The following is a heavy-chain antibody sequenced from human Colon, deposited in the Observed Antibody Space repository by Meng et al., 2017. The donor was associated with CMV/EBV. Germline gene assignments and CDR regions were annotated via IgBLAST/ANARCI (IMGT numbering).Heavy chain of an antibody. CDR3: ARLVVGDNDYFDY. Sequence: GESLKISCAASGFTFSTYAMHWVRQAPGKGLEWVAFISYDGSKKKYADSVTGRFTISRDTPKDTLYLQMNSLRAEDTAVYYCARLVVGDNDYFDYWGQGTLVTVSS. V-gene: IGHV3-30*04. D-gene: IGHD2-15*01. CDR1: GFTFSTYA. CDR2: ISYDGSKK. J-gene: IGHJ4*02.